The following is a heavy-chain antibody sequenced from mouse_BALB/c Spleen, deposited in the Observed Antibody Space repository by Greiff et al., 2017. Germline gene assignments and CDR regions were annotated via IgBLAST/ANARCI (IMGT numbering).Heavy chain of an antibody. CDR3: ARTGGLYAMDY. CDR1: GYAFSSYW. Sequence: QVQLQQSGAELVRPGSSVKISCKASGYAFSSYWMNWVKQRPGQGLEWIGQIYPGDGDTNYNGKFKGKATLTADKSSSTAYMQLSSLTSEDSAVYFCARTGGLYAMDYWGQGTSVTVSS. J-gene: IGHJ4*01. D-gene: IGHD1-1*02. CDR2: IYPGDGDT. V-gene: IGHV1-80*01.